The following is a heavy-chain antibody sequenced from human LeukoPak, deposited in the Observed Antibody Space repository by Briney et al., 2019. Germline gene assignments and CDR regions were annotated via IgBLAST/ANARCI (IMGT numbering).Heavy chain of an antibody. CDR2: ISGGST. D-gene: IGHD3-16*02. J-gene: IGHJ4*02. CDR3: GVIANLDY. Sequence: GGSLRLSCAASGFTVSGNEMIWVRQAPGKGLEWVSSISGGSTYYAASRKGRFTTSRDNSKQPLHLQMNSLRAEDTVITFGGVIANLDYWGQGTLVTVSS. V-gene: IGHV3-38-3*01. CDR1: GFTVSGNE.